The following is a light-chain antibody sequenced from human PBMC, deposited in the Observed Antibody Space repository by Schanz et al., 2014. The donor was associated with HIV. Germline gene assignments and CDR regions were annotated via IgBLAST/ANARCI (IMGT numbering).Light chain of an antibody. CDR1: QSVSTTY. CDR3: QQYATSSWT. J-gene: IGKJ1*01. CDR2: GTS. V-gene: IGKV3-20*01. Sequence: EIVLTQSPGTLSLSPGERATLSCRASQSVSTTYVAWYQHKPGQTPRLLIYGTSIRATGIPDRFSGSGSGTDFTLTISRLEPEDFAVYYCQQYATSSWTFGQGTKVEIK.